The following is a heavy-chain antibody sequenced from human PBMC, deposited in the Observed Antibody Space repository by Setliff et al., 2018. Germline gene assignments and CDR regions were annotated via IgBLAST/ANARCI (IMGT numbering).Heavy chain of an antibody. CDR3: ARDSGFGGTFDY. CDR2: ISISSSAI. CDR1: GYTFSSNN. Sequence: PAGSLRLSCAASGYTFSSNNMSWVRQAPGKGLEWVSYISISSSAIYYADSVKGRFTISRDNAKNSLYLQMNSLRAEDTAVYYCARDSGFGGTFDYWGQGALVTVSS. V-gene: IGHV3-48*01. D-gene: IGHD6-25*01. J-gene: IGHJ4*02.